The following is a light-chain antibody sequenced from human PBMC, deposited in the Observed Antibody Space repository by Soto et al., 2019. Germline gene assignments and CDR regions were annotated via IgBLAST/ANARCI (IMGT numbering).Light chain of an antibody. V-gene: IGKV3-15*01. J-gene: IGKJ4*01. CDR3: QQDNNWPPLT. Sequence: EIVLTQSPGTLSLSPGERATLNCRASQSVRSSYLAWYQQQPGQAPRLLIYGASTRATGIPARFSGSGSGTEFTLTINSLQSEDFAVYYCQQDNNWPPLTFGGGTKVDIK. CDR2: GAS. CDR1: QSVRSSY.